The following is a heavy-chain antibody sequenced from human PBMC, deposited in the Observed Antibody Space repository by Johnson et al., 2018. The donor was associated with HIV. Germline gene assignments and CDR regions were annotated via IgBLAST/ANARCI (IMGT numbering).Heavy chain of an antibody. CDR2: ISSSGSAI. V-gene: IGHV3-11*04. Sequence: QVQLVESGGGLVKPGGSLRLSCAASGFTFSDYYMTWIRQAPGKGLEWFSYISSSGSAIYYAESVKGRFTISRDNAKNSLYLQMNSLRAEDTAIYYCAREMAWEDALDLWGQGTMVRVSS. J-gene: IGHJ3*01. CDR1: GFTFSDYY. CDR3: AREMAWEDALDL. D-gene: IGHD5-24*01.